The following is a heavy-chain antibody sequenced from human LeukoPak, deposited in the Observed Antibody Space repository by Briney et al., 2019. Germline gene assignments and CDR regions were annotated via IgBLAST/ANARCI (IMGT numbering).Heavy chain of an antibody. Sequence: GGSLRLSCAASGFTFSNYDMSWVRQAPGKGLEWVSGISGSGDSTYYADSVKGRFTISRDNSKNTLYLQMSSLRAEDTAVYYCASACSSTSCYLPAYWGQGTLVTVSS. CDR2: ISGSGDST. CDR1: GFTFSNYD. V-gene: IGHV3-23*01. J-gene: IGHJ4*02. D-gene: IGHD2-2*01. CDR3: ASACSSTSCYLPAY.